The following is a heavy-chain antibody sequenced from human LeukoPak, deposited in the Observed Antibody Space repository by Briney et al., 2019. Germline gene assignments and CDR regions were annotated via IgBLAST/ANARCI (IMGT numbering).Heavy chain of an antibody. CDR1: GFSFSSYW. CDR2: IKQDGSDK. J-gene: IGHJ4*02. CDR3: ARDLGGDYYFDY. Sequence: PGGSLRLSCAASGFSFSSYWMSWVRQAPGKGLEWVANIKQDGSDKYYLTSVRGRFTISRDNAKNSLFLQMNSLRVEDTAVYYCARDLGGDYYFDYWGQGTLVTVSS. D-gene: IGHD2-21*01. V-gene: IGHV3-7*03.